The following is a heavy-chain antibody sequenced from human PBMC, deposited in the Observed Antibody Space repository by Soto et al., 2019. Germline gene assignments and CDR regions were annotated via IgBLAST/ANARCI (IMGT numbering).Heavy chain of an antibody. CDR1: GYTFTIYG. J-gene: IGHJ4*02. V-gene: IGHV1-18*01. Sequence: GASVKVSCKASGYTFTIYGISWVRQAPGQGLEWMGWISAYNGNTNYAQKLQGRVTMTTDTSTSTAYLELRSLRSDDTAVYYCARAANRGGYLELFDYGGRGTLVTVPS. CDR2: ISAYNGNT. D-gene: IGHD1-26*01. CDR3: ARAANRGGYLELFDY.